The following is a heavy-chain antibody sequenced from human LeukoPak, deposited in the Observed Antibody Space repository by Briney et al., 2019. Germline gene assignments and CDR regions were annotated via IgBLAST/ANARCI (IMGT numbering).Heavy chain of an antibody. CDR3: AKERRRSSSSGLVDY. CDR2: ISWNSGSI. V-gene: IGHV3-9*01. CDR1: GFTFDDYV. J-gene: IGHJ4*02. Sequence: SLRLSCAASGFTFDDYVMHWVRQAPGKGLEWVSGISWNSGSIGYADSVKGRFTISRDNAKDSLYLQMSSLRAEDTALYYCAKERRRSSSSGLVDYWGQGTLVTVSS. D-gene: IGHD6-6*01.